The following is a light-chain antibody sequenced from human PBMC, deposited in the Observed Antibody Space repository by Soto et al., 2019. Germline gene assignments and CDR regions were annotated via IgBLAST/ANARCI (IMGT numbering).Light chain of an antibody. CDR3: QQSYSALVA. J-gene: IGKJ1*01. CDR1: QGIGSW. Sequence: IQMTQSPSSVSASVGDTFTITLRASQGIGSWLAWYHQIPGKAPKLLIYSASSLQSGVPSRFSGSGSGTGFTLTISSLQPEDFATYYCQQSYSALVAFGQGTKVDI. V-gene: IGKV1-12*01. CDR2: SAS.